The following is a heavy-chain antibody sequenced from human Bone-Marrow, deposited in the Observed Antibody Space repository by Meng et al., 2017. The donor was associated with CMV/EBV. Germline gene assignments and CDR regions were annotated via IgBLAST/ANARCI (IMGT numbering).Heavy chain of an antibody. CDR2: ISAYNANT. D-gene: IGHD3-10*01. V-gene: IGHV1-18*01. Sequence: SGYTFTNYGASWVRQAPGQGLEWMGWISAYNANTKYARKIQGRVTMTTDTATSTAYMELRSLRSDDTAVYYCGRAYSAYYASGSLDFWGQGTLVTVSS. J-gene: IGHJ4*02. CDR1: GYTFTNYG. CDR3: GRAYSAYYASGSLDF.